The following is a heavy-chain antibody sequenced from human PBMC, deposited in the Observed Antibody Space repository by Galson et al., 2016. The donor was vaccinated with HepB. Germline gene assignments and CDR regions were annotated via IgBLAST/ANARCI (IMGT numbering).Heavy chain of an antibody. J-gene: IGHJ4*02. CDR1: GFTFSDYS. V-gene: IGHV3-21*01. CDR3: AREPIAPQLWFVPDY. D-gene: IGHD5-18*01. CDR2: ISSSGTYI. Sequence: SLRLSCAASGFTFSDYSMNWVRQVPGKGLEWVSYISSSGTYIYYADSLKGRFTISRDNAKNSLYLPMNSLRAEDTAVYYCAREPIAPQLWFVPDYWGQGTLVTVSS.